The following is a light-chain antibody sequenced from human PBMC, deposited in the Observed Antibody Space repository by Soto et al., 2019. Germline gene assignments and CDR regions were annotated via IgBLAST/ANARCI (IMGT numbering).Light chain of an antibody. CDR3: QQTFTTPPG. J-gene: IGKJ4*01. CDR1: QTITTY. CDR2: AAS. Sequence: DIQMTQSPSSLSASVGDRVTITCRASQTITTYLNWYQQKPGKAPKLLIYAASSLHSGVPLRFSGSGSRKYFTLTISSQQPEYFATYYCQQTFTTPPGFGGGTKVEI. V-gene: IGKV1-39*01.